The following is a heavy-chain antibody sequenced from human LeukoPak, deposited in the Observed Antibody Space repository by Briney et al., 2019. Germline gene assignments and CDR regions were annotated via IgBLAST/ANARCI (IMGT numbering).Heavy chain of an antibody. CDR2: IKQDGSEK. CDR1: GFTFSSDW. CDR3: ATTEYYYYYMDV. J-gene: IGHJ6*03. V-gene: IGHV3-7*01. Sequence: GGSLRLSCAASGFTFSSDWMSWVRQAPGKGLEWVANIKQDGSEKYYVDSVKGRFTISRDNAKNSLYLQMNSLRAEDTAVYYCATTEYYYYYMDVWGKGTTVTISS.